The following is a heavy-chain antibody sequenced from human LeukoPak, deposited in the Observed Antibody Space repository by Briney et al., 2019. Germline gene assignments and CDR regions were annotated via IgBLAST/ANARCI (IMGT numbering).Heavy chain of an antibody. CDR2: IYYSGST. V-gene: IGHV4-59*01. J-gene: IGHJ4*02. D-gene: IGHD2-15*01. CDR3: ARGRMTSDY. CDR1: GDSISSYY. Sequence: SETLSLTCTVSGDSISSYYWSWIRQPPGKGLEWIGYIYYSGSTNYNPSLKSRVTISVDTSKNQFSLKLSSVTAADTAVYYCARGRMTSDYWGQGTLVTVSS.